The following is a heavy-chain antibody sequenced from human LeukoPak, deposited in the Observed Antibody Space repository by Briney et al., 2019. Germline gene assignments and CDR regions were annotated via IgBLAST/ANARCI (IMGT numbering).Heavy chain of an antibody. J-gene: IGHJ4*02. V-gene: IGHV5-51*01. CDR2: IYPGDSDT. CDR3: ARLDFSATPIDY. CDR1: GYSFTSYW. D-gene: IGHD6-25*01. Sequence: GESLKISCKGSGYSFTSYWIGWVRQMPGKGLEWMGIIYPGDSDTRYNPSFQGQVTVSADKSISTASLQWSSLKASDTAMYYCARLDFSATPIDYWGQGTLVTVSS.